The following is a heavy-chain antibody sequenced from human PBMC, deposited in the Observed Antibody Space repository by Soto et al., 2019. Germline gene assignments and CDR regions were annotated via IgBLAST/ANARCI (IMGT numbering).Heavy chain of an antibody. V-gene: IGHV4-59*08. Sequence: PGGSLRLSCAASGFTFSSYAMSWVRQAPGKGLEWIGYIYYSGSTNYNPSLKSRVTISVDTSKNQFSLKLSSVTAADTAVYYCARHHDSWGQGTLVTVSS. J-gene: IGHJ4*02. CDR3: ARHHDS. CDR2: IYYSGST. CDR1: GFTFSSYA.